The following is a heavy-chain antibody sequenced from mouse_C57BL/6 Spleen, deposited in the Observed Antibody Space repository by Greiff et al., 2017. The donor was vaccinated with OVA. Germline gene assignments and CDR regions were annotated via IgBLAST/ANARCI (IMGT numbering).Heavy chain of an antibody. V-gene: IGHV14-3*01. CDR1: GFNIKNTY. Sequence: VQLKESVAELVRPGASVKLSCTASGFNIKNTYMHWVKQRPEQGLEWIGRIDPANGNTKYAPKLQGEATITADTSSNTAYLQLSSLTSEDTAIYYCARGITTVPWYFDVWGTGTTVTVSS. CDR3: ARGITTVPWYFDV. D-gene: IGHD1-1*01. CDR2: IDPANGNT. J-gene: IGHJ1*03.